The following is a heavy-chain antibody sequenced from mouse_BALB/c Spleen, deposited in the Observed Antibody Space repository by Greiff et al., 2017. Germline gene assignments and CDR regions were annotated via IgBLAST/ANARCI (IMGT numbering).Heavy chain of an antibody. Sequence: EVLLVESGGGLVQPGGSRKLSCAASGFTFSSFGMHWVRQAPEKGLEWVAYISSGSSTIYYADTVKGRFTISRDNPKNTLFMQMTSLRSDDTAMYYCASVYYCNYEATWFAYWGQGTLVTVSA. CDR2: ISSGSSTI. CDR3: ASVYYCNYEATWFAY. CDR1: GFTFSSFG. J-gene: IGHJ3*01. D-gene: IGHD2-1*01. V-gene: IGHV5-17*02.